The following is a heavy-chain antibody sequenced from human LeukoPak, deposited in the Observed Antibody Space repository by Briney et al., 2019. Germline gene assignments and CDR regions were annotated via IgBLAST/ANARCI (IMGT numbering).Heavy chain of an antibody. D-gene: IGHD1-26*01. CDR3: ARRGSMGGSFVGAFDI. Sequence: GSLRLSCAASGFTFSSYAMSWVPQGPGKGLEWVGSIYYTGRTSYNPSLKSRVTISVDTSKNQFSLKLSSVTAADTAVYYCARRGSMGGSFVGAFDIWGQGTMVTVSS. J-gene: IGHJ3*02. CDR2: IYYTGRT. V-gene: IGHV4-39*01. CDR1: GFTFSSYA.